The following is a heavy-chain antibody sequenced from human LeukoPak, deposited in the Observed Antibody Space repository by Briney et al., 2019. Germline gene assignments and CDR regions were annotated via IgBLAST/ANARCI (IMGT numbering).Heavy chain of an antibody. V-gene: IGHV1-18*04. CDR3: ARGPLYEYGPAHFDY. J-gene: IGHJ4*02. Sequence: ASVKVSCKASGYTFTGYYMHWVRQAPGQGLEWMGWISAYNGNTNYAQKLQGRVTMTTDTSTSTAYMELRSLRSDDTAVYYCARGPLYEYGPAHFDYWGQGTLVTVSS. D-gene: IGHD5/OR15-5a*01. CDR1: GYTFTGYY. CDR2: ISAYNGNT.